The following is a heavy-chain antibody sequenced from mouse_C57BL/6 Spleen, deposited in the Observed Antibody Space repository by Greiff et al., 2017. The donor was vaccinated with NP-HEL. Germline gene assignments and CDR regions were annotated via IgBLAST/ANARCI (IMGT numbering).Heavy chain of an antibody. D-gene: IGHD1-1*02. Sequence: QVQLKQPGAELVMPGASVKLSCKASGYTFTSYWMHWVKQRPGQGLEWIGEIDPSDSYTNYNQKFKGKSTLTVDKSSSTAYMQLSSLTSEDSAVYYCARRVAPTEYFDVWGTGTTVTVSS. CDR2: IDPSDSYT. CDR3: ARRVAPTEYFDV. CDR1: GYTFTSYW. V-gene: IGHV1-69*01. J-gene: IGHJ1*03.